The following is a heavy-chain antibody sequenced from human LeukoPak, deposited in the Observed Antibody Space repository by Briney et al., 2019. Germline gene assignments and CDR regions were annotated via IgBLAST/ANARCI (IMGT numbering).Heavy chain of an antibody. CDR2: ISSSGGTT. CDR1: GFTFSSYA. D-gene: IGHD3-9*01. J-gene: IGHJ4*02. CDR3: AKDLSTCYDILTGLEY. V-gene: IGHV3-23*01. Sequence: PGGSLRLSCAASGFTFSSYAMSWVRQAPGKGLEWVSAISSSGGTTDYADSVKGRFTISRDNSKNTVYLQMISLRGEDTAVYYCAKDLSTCYDILTGLEYWGQGTLVTVSS.